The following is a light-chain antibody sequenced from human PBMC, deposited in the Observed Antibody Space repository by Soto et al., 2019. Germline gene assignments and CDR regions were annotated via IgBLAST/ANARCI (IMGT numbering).Light chain of an antibody. CDR1: QSVSSSY. CDR3: QQYIRWSLT. CDR2: GAS. Sequence: EIELTQSPATLSVSPGERGTLSCRASQSVSSSYLAWYQQKPGQAPRLLIYGASTRATGTPARFSGSGSGTEFTLTISSLQSEDFAVYYCQQYIRWSLTFGGGTKVDIK. V-gene: IGKV3-15*01. J-gene: IGKJ4*01.